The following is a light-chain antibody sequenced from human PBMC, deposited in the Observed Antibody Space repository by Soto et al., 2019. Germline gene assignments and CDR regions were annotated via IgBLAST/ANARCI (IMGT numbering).Light chain of an antibody. CDR1: QSVSSSY. CDR2: GAA. CDR3: QQQSNRPPYT. J-gene: IGKJ2*01. Sequence: DIVLTQSPGTLSLSPGERATISCRASQSVSSSYLSWYQQKPGQDPRLLLFGAATRATGIPARFSGSGCGTEFTLPTSSRQSEDFAVYYCQQQSNRPPYTLGQGTKVDIK. V-gene: IGKV3-15*01.